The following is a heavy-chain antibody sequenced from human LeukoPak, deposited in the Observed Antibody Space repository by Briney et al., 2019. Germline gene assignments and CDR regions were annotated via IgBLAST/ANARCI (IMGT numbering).Heavy chain of an antibody. CDR1: GLTFSSYA. Sequence: GGSLRLSCAASGLTFSSYAMSWVRQAPGKGLEWVSAISGSGGSTYYADSVKGRFTISRDNSKNTLYLQMNSLRAEDTAVYYCAKALGYCSSTSCYRYYYYYGMDVWGQGTTVTVSS. D-gene: IGHD2-2*01. CDR2: ISGSGGST. CDR3: AKALGYCSSTSCYRYYYYYGMDV. V-gene: IGHV3-23*01. J-gene: IGHJ6*02.